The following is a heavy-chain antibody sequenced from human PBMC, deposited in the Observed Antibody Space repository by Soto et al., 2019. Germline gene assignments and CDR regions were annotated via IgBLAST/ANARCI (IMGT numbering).Heavy chain of an antibody. Sequence: QVQLVESGGGVDQPGRSLRLSCAASGFTFSSYGMHWVRQAPGKGLEWVAVISYDGSNKYYADSVKGRFTISRDNSKNTLYLQMNSLRPEDTAVYYCAKELLWFGGPHYGMAVWGQGTTVTVSS. D-gene: IGHD3-10*01. CDR1: GFTFSSYG. J-gene: IGHJ6*02. CDR3: AKELLWFGGPHYGMAV. V-gene: IGHV3-30*18. CDR2: ISYDGSNK.